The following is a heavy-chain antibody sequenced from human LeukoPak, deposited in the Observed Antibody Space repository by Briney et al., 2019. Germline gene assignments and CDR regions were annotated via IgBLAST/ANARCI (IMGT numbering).Heavy chain of an antibody. Sequence: PGGSLRLSCAASGFTFASYTMTWVRQRPGTGLQWVSSILGGGGTTFYADSVRGRFTISRDNSKNTLYLQMHSLRDDDTAVYYCAKPHSDSAFEIWGQGTAVTVSS. CDR1: GFTFASYT. CDR3: AKPHSDSAFEI. D-gene: IGHD2-21*02. V-gene: IGHV3-23*01. J-gene: IGHJ3*02. CDR2: ILGGGGTT.